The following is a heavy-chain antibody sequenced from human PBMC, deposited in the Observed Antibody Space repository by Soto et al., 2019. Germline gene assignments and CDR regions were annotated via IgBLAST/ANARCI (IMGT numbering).Heavy chain of an antibody. CDR3: ARLGSSGWYQGSYFDY. D-gene: IGHD6-19*01. CDR1: GGSITRNDHY. CDR2: IKSSGST. J-gene: IGHJ4*02. Sequence: QLQLQESGPGLVRPSETLSIICTVSGGSITRNDHYWGWIRRSPGKGLEWIGDIKSSGSTNYNPSLKSRVSMSVETSKNQFSLKMNSVTAADTAVYYCARLGSSGWYQGSYFDYWGQGTLVTVSS. V-gene: IGHV4-39*01.